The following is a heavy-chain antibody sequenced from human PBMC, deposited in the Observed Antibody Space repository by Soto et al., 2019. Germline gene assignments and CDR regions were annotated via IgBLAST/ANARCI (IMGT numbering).Heavy chain of an antibody. CDR3: ARPRYYYDISKDAFDI. CDR2: IIPIFGTA. CDR1: GGTFSSYA. D-gene: IGHD3-22*01. J-gene: IGHJ3*02. Sequence: QVQLVQSGAEVKKPGSSVKVSCKASGGTFSSYAISWVRQAPGQGLEWMGGIIPIFGTANYAQKFQGRVTITADESTSTAYMELSSLSSEDTAVYYCARPRYYYDISKDAFDIWGQGTMVTVSS. V-gene: IGHV1-69*01.